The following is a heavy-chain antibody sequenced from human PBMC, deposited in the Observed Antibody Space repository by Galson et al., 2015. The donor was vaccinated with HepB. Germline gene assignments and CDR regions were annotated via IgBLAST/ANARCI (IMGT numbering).Heavy chain of an antibody. J-gene: IGHJ4*02. V-gene: IGHV3-23*01. D-gene: IGHD2-2*01. Sequence: SLRLSCAASGFTFSSYAMSWVRQAPGKGLEWVSAISGSGGSTYYADSVKGRFTISRDNSKNTLYLQMNSLRAEDTAVYYCAKIQAGTLHFDYWGQGTLVTVSS. CDR3: AKIQAGTLHFDY. CDR2: ISGSGGST. CDR1: GFTFSSYA.